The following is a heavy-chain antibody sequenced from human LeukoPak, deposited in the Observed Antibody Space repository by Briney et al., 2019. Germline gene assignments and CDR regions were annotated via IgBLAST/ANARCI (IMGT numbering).Heavy chain of an antibody. CDR2: IYWDDDK. J-gene: IGHJ4*02. D-gene: IGHD2-15*01. CDR3: AHRLCSGGSCYDDYDY. Sequence: SGPTLVNPTQTLTLTCTFSGFSLSTSGVGVGWIRQPPGKALEWLALIYWDDDKRYRPSLKSRLTITKDTSKNQVVLTMTNMDPVDTATYYCAHRLCSGGSCYDDYDYWGQGTLVTVSS. CDR1: GFSLSTSGVG. V-gene: IGHV2-5*02.